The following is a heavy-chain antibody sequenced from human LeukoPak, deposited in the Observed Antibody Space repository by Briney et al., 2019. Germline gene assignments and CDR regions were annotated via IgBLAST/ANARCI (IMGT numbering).Heavy chain of an antibody. CDR3: ARSNPNKNALDL. V-gene: IGHV3-7*01. J-gene: IGHJ3*01. Sequence: PGGSLRLSCAASGFTLNSYFMSWVRQAPGRGLEWGANIKKDGSEESYLDSVKGRFTVSRDNAKNSLFLQMNSLRGEDTAVYYCARSNPNKNALDLWGQGTMVTISS. CDR1: GFTLNSYF. D-gene: IGHD1-14*01. CDR2: IKKDGSEE.